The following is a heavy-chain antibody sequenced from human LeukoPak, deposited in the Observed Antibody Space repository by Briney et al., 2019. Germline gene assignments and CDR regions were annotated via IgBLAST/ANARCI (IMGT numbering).Heavy chain of an antibody. CDR3: TLQDSSSPFDY. V-gene: IGHV3-15*01. J-gene: IGHJ4*02. CDR1: GFTFSNAW. Sequence: GGSLRLSCAASGFTFSNAWMNWVRQAPGKGLEWVGRIKSKTDGGATDYAAPVKGRFTISRDDSKNTLYLQMNSLKTEDTAVYFCTLQDSSSPFDYWGQGTLVTVSS. CDR2: IKSKTDGGAT. D-gene: IGHD4-11*01.